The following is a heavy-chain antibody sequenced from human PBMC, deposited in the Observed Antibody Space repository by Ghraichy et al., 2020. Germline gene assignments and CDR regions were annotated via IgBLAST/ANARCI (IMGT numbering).Heavy chain of an antibody. CDR2: VYPGDSDT. CDR1: GYSFTSYW. J-gene: IGHJ5*02. D-gene: IGHD6-13*01. Sequence: GESLNISCKGSGYSFTSYWIGWVRQMPGKGLEWMGIVYPGDSDTRYSPSFQGQVTISADKSISTAYLQWSSLKASDTAMYYCVRKGGQQQLAPGGSLDWFDPWGQGTLVTVSS. CDR3: VRKGGQQQLAPGGSLDWFDP. V-gene: IGHV5-51*01.